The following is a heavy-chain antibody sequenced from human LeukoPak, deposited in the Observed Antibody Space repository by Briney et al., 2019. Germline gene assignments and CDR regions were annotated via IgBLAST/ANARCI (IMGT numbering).Heavy chain of an antibody. J-gene: IGHJ6*03. V-gene: IGHV3-23*01. D-gene: IGHD4-23*01. CDR2: ISGSGGST. CDR1: GFTFSSYA. CDR3: AIDYGGNSPYYYYYMDV. Sequence: PGGSLRLPCAASGFTFSSYAMSWVRQAPGKGLEWVSAISGSGGSTYYADSVKGRFTISRDNAKNSLYLQMNSLRAEDTAVYYCAIDYGGNSPYYYYYMDVWGKGTTVTVSS.